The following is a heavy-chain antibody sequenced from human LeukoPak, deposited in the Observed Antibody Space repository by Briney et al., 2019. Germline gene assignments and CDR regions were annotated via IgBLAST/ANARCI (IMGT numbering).Heavy chain of an antibody. CDR2: IIPILGIA. Sequence: AASVKVSCKASGYTFTSYGISWVRQAPGQGLEWMGRIIPILGIANYAQKFQGRVTITADKSTSTAYMELSSLRSEDTAVYYCARDTFYYGSGSSSDYWGQGTLVTVSS. V-gene: IGHV1-69*04. J-gene: IGHJ4*02. CDR1: GYTFTSYG. CDR3: ARDTFYYGSGSSSDY. D-gene: IGHD3-10*01.